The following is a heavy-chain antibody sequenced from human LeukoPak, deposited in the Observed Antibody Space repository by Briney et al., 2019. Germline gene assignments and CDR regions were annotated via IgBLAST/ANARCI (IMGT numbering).Heavy chain of an antibody. V-gene: IGHV1-18*04. Sequence: ASVKVSCKASGYTFTAYYMHWVRQAPGQGLEWMGWISAYNGNTNYAQKLQGRVTMTTDTSTSTAYMELRSLRSDDTAVYYCARVWELRADYWGQGTLVTVSS. CDR1: GYTFTAYY. CDR2: ISAYNGNT. D-gene: IGHD1-26*01. CDR3: ARVWELRADY. J-gene: IGHJ4*02.